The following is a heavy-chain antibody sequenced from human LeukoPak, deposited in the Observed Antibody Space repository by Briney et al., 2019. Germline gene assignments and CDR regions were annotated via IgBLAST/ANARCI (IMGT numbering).Heavy chain of an antibody. CDR1: GGSISSGSYY. Sequence: PSQTLSLTCTVSGGSISSGSYYWSWIRQPAGKGLEWIGRIYTSGSTNYNPSLKSRVTISVDTSKNQFSLKLSSVTAADTAVYYCARYYYDNSGSIYAFDIWGQGTMVTVSS. CDR3: ARYYYDNSGSIYAFDI. CDR2: IYTSGST. V-gene: IGHV4-61*02. J-gene: IGHJ3*02. D-gene: IGHD3-22*01.